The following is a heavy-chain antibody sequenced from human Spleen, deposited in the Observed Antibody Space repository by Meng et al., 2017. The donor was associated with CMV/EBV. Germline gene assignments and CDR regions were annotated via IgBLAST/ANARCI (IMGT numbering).Heavy chain of an antibody. V-gene: IGHV3-23*01. CDR1: GFTFKDYA. CDR2: VSGSGGGST. J-gene: IGHJ4*02. CDR3: ARLPFAFLWSGYYFDL. D-gene: IGHD3-3*01. Sequence: GGSLRLSCAVSGFTFKDYAMSWVRQAPGKGVQWVSGVSGSGGGSTLYADSVKGRFSISRDNTKNVLYLQMNSLRAEDTAIYYCARLPFAFLWSGYYFDLWGQGTQVTVSS.